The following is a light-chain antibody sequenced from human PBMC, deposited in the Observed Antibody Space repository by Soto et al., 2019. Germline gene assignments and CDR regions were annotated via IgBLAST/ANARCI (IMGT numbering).Light chain of an antibody. CDR1: QSISSW. CDR2: KAS. J-gene: IGKJ4*01. Sequence: DIQMTQSPSTLSASVGDRVTITCRASQSISSWLAWYQQKPGKAPKLLIYKASSLESGVPSRFSGSGSGTELTLTISSLQPDDFETYYCQQYNSYPSFGGGTKVEIK. V-gene: IGKV1-5*03. CDR3: QQYNSYPS.